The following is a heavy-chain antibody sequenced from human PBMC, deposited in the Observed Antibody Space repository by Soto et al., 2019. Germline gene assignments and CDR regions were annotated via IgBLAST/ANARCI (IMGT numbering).Heavy chain of an antibody. CDR2: IIPIDATV. J-gene: IGHJ6*01. Sequence: QVQLVQSGAEVKKPGSSVKVSCKASGGTFSNFALISWVRQAPGQGLEWMGGIIPIDATVNYAQKFQARITLTADESPTTSYMDLGSLRSEDTAVYYFARYLLVFGYTYGDVWGKGPRSPFPQ. D-gene: IGHD6-25*01. CDR3: ARYLLVFGYTYGDV. CDR1: GGTFSNFA. V-gene: IGHV1-69*12.